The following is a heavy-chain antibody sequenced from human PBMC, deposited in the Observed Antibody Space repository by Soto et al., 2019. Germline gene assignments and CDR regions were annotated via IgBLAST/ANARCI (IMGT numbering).Heavy chain of an antibody. V-gene: IGHV1-18*01. CDR1: GYTFTSYG. CDR3: ARDLGGQIVDY. Sequence: QVQLVQSGAEVKKPGASVKVSCKASGYTFTSYGISWVRQAPGQGLEWMGWISCYNGNTKYAQKLQGRVTMTADTATSTAYMELTSLRSDDTDVYYCARDLGGQIVDYWCQRTLVTISS. J-gene: IGHJ4*02. D-gene: IGHD1-26*01. CDR2: ISCYNGNT.